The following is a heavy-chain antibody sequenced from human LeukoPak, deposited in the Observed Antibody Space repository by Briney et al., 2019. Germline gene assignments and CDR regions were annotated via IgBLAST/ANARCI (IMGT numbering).Heavy chain of an antibody. Sequence: GGSLGLSCAASGFTFSSYSMNWVRQAPGKGLEWVSSISSSSSYIYYADSVKGRFTTSRDNAKNSLYLQMNSLRAEDTAVYYCARDPPRGSCIDYWGQGTLVTVSS. D-gene: IGHD2-15*01. J-gene: IGHJ4*02. V-gene: IGHV3-21*01. CDR1: GFTFSSYS. CDR3: ARDPPRGSCIDY. CDR2: ISSSSSYI.